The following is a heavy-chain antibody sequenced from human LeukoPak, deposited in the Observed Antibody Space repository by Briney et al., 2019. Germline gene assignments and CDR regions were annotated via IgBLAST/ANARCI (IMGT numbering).Heavy chain of an antibody. CDR1: GFIFSSYS. V-gene: IGHV3-21*01. CDR3: AREGTYYYDSSGPGLYYGMDV. CDR2: ISSSSSYI. J-gene: IGHJ6*02. D-gene: IGHD3-22*01. Sequence: PEGSLRLSCAASGFIFSSYSMNWVRQAPGKGLEWVSSISSSSSYIYYADSVKGRFTISRDNAKNSLYLQMNSLRAEDTAVYYCAREGTYYYDSSGPGLYYGMDVWGQGTTVTVSS.